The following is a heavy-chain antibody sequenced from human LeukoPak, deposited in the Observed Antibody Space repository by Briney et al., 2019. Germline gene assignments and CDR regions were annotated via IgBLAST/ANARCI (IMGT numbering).Heavy chain of an antibody. CDR3: AKVRGPEGSGYYYVSFDY. V-gene: IGHV3-23*01. Sequence: GGSLRLSCAASGFTFSSYAMSWVRQSPGKGLEGVSAISGSGDSTYYADPVQGRFTISRDSSKNTVYLQMNSLRAEDTAVYYCAKVRGPEGSGYYYVSFDYWGQGTLVTVSS. CDR2: ISGSGDST. J-gene: IGHJ4*02. CDR1: GFTFSSYA. D-gene: IGHD3-22*01.